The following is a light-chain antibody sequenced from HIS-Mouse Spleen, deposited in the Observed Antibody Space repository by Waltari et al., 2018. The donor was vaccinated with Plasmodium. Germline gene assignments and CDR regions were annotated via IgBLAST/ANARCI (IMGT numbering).Light chain of an antibody. J-gene: IGLJ2*01. CDR3: NSRDSSGNHVV. CDR2: GKN. Sequence: SSELTQDPAVSVALGQTAGITCHGDRLRSHYESWYQQKPGQAPVLVIYGKNNRPSGIPDRFSGSSSGNTASLTITGAQAEDEADYYCNSRDSSGNHVVFGGGTKLTVL. V-gene: IGLV3-19*01. CDR1: RLRSHY.